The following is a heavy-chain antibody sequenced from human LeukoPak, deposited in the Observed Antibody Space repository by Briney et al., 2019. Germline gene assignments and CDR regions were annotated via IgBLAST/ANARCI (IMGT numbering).Heavy chain of an antibody. CDR3: ANTNPRDYFDY. J-gene: IGHJ4*02. V-gene: IGHV4-39*01. CDR1: GGSISSSSYY. Sequence: SETLSLTCTVSGGSISSSSYYWGWIRQPPGKGLEWIGSIYYSGSTFYNPSLKSRVTISADTSRNQFSLKLSSVTAADTALYYCANTNPRDYFDYWGQGTLVTVSS. CDR2: IYYSGST.